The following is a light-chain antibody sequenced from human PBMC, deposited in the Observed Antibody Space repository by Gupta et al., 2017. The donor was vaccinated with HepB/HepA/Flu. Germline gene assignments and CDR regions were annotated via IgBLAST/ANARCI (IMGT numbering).Light chain of an antibody. Sequence: IVLTQSPGTLSLSPGERATLSCRASQRITSSYLSWYQQKPGQAPRLLMYGVSSRAPGMPDRFSGSGSETEFTLTISGLEPEDFAVYYCQQDASSMLTFGAGTKLEIK. CDR2: GVS. J-gene: IGKJ4*01. CDR3: QQDASSMLT. CDR1: QRITSSY. V-gene: IGKV3-20*01.